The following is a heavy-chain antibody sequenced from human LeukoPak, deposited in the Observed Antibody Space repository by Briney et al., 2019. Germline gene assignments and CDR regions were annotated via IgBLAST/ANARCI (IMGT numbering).Heavy chain of an antibody. CDR1: GFTFSSYA. D-gene: IGHD5-24*01. Sequence: GGSLRLSCAASGFTFSSYAMHWVRQAPGKGLEWVAVISYDGSNKYYADSVKGRFTISRDNSKNTLYLQMNSLRAEDTAVYYCAKDGEPFADGRPGDWGQGTLVTVSS. CDR2: ISYDGSNK. V-gene: IGHV3-30*04. J-gene: IGHJ4*02. CDR3: AKDGEPFADGRPGD.